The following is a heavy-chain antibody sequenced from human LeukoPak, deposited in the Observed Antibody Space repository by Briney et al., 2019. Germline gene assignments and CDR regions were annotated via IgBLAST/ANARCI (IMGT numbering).Heavy chain of an antibody. CDR3: ATDRGSGWYGSFDY. Sequence: ASVTVSCKVSGYTLTELSMHWVRQAPGKGLEWMGGFDPEDGETIYAQKFQGRVTMTEDTSTDTAYMELSSLRSEDTAVYYCATDRGSGWYGSFDYWGQGTLVTVSS. CDR2: FDPEDGET. CDR1: GYTLTELS. J-gene: IGHJ4*02. V-gene: IGHV1-24*01. D-gene: IGHD6-19*01.